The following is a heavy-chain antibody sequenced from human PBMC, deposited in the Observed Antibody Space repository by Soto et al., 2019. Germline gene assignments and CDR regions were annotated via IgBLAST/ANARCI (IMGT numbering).Heavy chain of an antibody. V-gene: IGHV4-4*07. CDR2: IFPTGNT. J-gene: IGHJ4*02. D-gene: IGHD1-26*01. CDR1: SGSLSNYY. CDR3: ARGSLGPDY. Sequence: SETLSLTCTVSSGSLSNYYWSWIRQPAGKGLEWIGRIFPTGNTDYNPTLRSRVTMSVDTSKNQFSLKLNSVTAADTAVYYCARGSLGPDYWGPGTLVTVSS.